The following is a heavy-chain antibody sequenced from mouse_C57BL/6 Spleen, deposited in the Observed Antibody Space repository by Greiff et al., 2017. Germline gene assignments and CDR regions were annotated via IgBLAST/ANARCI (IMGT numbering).Heavy chain of an antibody. V-gene: IGHV5-6*01. CDR2: LSSGGSYT. CDR3: AGGNYGFAY. D-gene: IGHD2-1*01. J-gene: IGHJ3*01. CDR1: GFTFSSYG. Sequence: EVRLVESGGDLVKPGGSLKLSCAASGFTFSSYGMSWVRQTPDKRLAWVATLSSGGSYTYYPDSVKGRFTISRDNAKNTLYLQMSSLKSEDTAMYYCAGGNYGFAYWGQGTLVTVSA.